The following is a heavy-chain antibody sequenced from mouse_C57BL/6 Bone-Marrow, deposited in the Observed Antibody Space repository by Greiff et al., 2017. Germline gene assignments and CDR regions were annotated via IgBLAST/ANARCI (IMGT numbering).Heavy chain of an antibody. Sequence: EVQLQESGAGLVKPGGSLKLSCAASGFTFSSYAMTWVSQTPEKRLEWVAYISSGGDYIYYADTVKGRFTIARDNARNTLYLHMSSLKSEYTAMYYCTSLLDYWGQGTTLTVSS. CDR1: GFTFSSYA. CDR2: ISSGGDYI. CDR3: TSLLDY. D-gene: IGHD2-12*01. J-gene: IGHJ2*01. V-gene: IGHV5-9-1*02.